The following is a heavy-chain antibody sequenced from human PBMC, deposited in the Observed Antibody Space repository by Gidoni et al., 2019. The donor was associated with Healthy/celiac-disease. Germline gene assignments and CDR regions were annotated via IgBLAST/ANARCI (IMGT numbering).Heavy chain of an antibody. CDR1: GGTFSSYA. J-gene: IGHJ4*02. CDR3: ARDLGIGAAAGQPGRPSDRGRAYYFDY. D-gene: IGHD6-13*01. V-gene: IGHV1-69*01. Sequence: QVQLVQSGAEVKKPGSSVKVSCKASGGTFSSYAISWVRQAPGQGLEWMGGIIPIFGTANYAQKFQGRVTITADESTSTAYMELSSLRSEDTAVYYCARDLGIGAAAGQPGRPSDRGRAYYFDYWGQGTLVTVSS. CDR2: IIPIFGTA.